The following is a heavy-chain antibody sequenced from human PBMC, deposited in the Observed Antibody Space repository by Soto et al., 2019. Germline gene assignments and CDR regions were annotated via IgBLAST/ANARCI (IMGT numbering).Heavy chain of an antibody. CDR3: ARHGDYAAFDI. V-gene: IGHV3-66*04. J-gene: IGHJ3*02. Sequence: EVQLVESGGGLVQPGGSLRLSCAASGFTVSSNYMSWVRQAPGKGLEWVSVIYSGGSTYYDDSVTGRFTISRDNSKNTLYLQMNSLRAEDTAVYYCARHGDYAAFDIWGQGTMVTVSS. D-gene: IGHD4-17*01. CDR2: IYSGGST. CDR1: GFTVSSNY.